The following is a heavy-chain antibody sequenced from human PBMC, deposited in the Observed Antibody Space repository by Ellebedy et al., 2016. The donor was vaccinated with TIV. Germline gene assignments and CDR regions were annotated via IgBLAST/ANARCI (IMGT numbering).Heavy chain of an antibody. CDR2: ISHSGST. Sequence: MPSETLSLTCTVSGVSVISTNFHWSWIRQPPGKGLEWIGCISHSGSTNYNPSLKSRVTISLDTSKNQFSLKLSSLTAADTAVYYCARGRAFDPWGQGTLVTVSS. J-gene: IGHJ5*02. V-gene: IGHV4-61*01. CDR3: ARGRAFDP. D-gene: IGHD3-10*01. CDR1: GVSVISTNFH.